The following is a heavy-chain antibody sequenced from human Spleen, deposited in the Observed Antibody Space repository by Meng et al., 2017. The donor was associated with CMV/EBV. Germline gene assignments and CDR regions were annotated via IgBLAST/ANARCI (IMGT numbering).Heavy chain of an antibody. V-gene: IGHV4-34*01. CDR2: ISHSGRT. CDR3: ARGRTDFDS. Sequence: SETLSLTCAVYGGSLTDYFWSWIRQSPEKGLEWIGDISHSGRTNYNPSLKSRVTISVDTSNNQFFLKVTSVTAADTAVYYCARGRTDFDSWGQGTLVTVS. CDR1: GGSLTDYF. J-gene: IGHJ4*02. D-gene: IGHD1-14*01.